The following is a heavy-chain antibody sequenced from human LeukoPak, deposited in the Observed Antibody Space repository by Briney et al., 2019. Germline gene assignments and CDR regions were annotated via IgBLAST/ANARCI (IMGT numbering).Heavy chain of an antibody. CDR1: GGSFSGYY. V-gene: IGHV4-34*01. J-gene: IGHJ5*02. CDR3: ARGSGRFDP. D-gene: IGHD2-15*01. CDR2: INHSGST. Sequence: SETLSLTCAVYGGSFSGYYWSWIRQPPGKGLEWIGEINHSGSTNYNPSLKSRVTISVDTSKNQFSVKLSSVTAADTAVYYCARGSGRFDPWGQGTLVAVSS.